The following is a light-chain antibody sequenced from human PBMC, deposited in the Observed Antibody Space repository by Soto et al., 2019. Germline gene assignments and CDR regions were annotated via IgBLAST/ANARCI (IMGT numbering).Light chain of an antibody. CDR1: QSVRSN. V-gene: IGKV3-15*01. CDR3: QQYINWPPLT. CDR2: GAS. J-gene: IGKJ4*01. Sequence: EIVLTQSPATLSVSPGERATLPCRASQSVRSNLAWYQQKPGQGPRLLIFGASTRATNIPARFSGSGSGTEFTLTISSLQSEDFAVYYCQQYINWPPLTFGGGTKVEIK.